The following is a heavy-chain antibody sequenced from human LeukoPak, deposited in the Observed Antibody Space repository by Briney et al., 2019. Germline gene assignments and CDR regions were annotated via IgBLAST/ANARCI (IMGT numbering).Heavy chain of an antibody. J-gene: IGHJ6*03. CDR2: IYYRSKWYN. D-gene: IGHD1-26*01. CDR3: AKSQRGYYPRRTYYYYMDV. CDR1: GDSVSSTSAG. V-gene: IGHV6-1*01. Sequence: SQTLSLTCDISGDSVSSTSAGWSWIRQSPSRGLEWLGRIYYRSKWYNDYAVSVGSRVSINPDTSKNQFSLQLNSVTPEDTAVYYCAKSQRGYYPRRTYYYYMDVWGKGTTVTVSS.